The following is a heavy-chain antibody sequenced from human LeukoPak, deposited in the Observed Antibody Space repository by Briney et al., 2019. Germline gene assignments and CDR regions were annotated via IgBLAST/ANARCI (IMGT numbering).Heavy chain of an antibody. V-gene: IGHV4-34*01. Sequence: PSETLSLTCAVYGGSFSGYYWSWIRQPPGKGLEWIGEINHSGSTNYNPSLKSRVTISVGTSKNQFSLKLSSVTAADTAVYYCARLGITMVRGVIKYYYYYMDVWGKGTTVTISS. D-gene: IGHD3-10*01. CDR2: INHSGST. CDR1: GGSFSGYY. CDR3: ARLGITMVRGVIKYYYYYMDV. J-gene: IGHJ6*03.